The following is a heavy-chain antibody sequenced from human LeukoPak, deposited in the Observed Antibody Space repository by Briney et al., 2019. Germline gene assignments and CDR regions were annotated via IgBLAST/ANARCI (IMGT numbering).Heavy chain of an antibody. CDR1: GYTFTGYY. D-gene: IGHD5-18*01. Sequence: ASVKVSCKASGYTFTGYYLHWVRQAPGQGLEWMGWINPNSGGTNYAQKFQGRVTMTGDTSISTAYMELSRLSSDDTAIYYCAGRPDTAIVPIFDYWGQGTLDTVSS. V-gene: IGHV1-2*02. CDR3: AGRPDTAIVPIFDY. CDR2: INPNSGGT. J-gene: IGHJ4*02.